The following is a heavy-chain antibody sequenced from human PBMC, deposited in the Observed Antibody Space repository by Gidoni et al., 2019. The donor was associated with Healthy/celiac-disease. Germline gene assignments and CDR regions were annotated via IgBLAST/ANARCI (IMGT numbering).Heavy chain of an antibody. CDR3: AREGSMDVDTAMMDV. D-gene: IGHD5-18*01. V-gene: IGHV4-39*02. Sequence: LSLKSRVTISVDTSKNQFSLKLSSVTAADTAVYYCAREGSMDVDTAMMDVWGQGTTVTVSS. J-gene: IGHJ6*02.